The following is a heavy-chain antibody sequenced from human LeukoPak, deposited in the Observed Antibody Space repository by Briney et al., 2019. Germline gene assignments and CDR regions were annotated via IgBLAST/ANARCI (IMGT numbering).Heavy chain of an antibody. J-gene: IGHJ5*02. CDR2: ITSYNDNK. V-gene: IGHV1-18*04. CDR3: ARGWVPAAKGENWFDP. Sequence: ASVNVSCKASGYTFTIYDISWVRQAPRQGLEWMGCITSYNDNKNYAQKLQGRVNMNTDTYTSTAYMELRSLRSDDTAVYYCARGWVPAAKGENWFDPWGKGTLVTVSS. CDR1: GYTFTIYD. D-gene: IGHD2-2*01.